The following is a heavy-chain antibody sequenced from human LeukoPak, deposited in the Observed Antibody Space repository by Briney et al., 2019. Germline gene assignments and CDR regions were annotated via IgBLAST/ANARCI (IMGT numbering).Heavy chain of an antibody. CDR2: ISAYNGNT. CDR1: GYTFTRYD. CDR3: ARDRSNNDC. J-gene: IGHJ4*02. D-gene: IGHD4-11*01. V-gene: IGHV1-18*01. Sequence: ASVKVSCKASGYTFTRYDINWVRQATGQGLEWMGWISAYNGNTDYAQKFQGRVTMTTDTSTSTTYMELRSLTSDDTAVYYCARDRSNNDCWGQGTLVTVSS.